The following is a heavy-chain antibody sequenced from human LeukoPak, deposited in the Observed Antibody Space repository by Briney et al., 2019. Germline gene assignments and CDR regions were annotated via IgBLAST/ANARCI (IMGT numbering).Heavy chain of an antibody. D-gene: IGHD4-17*01. CDR2: IGTAGDT. CDR3: ARDRHDYGDHTGAYWFFDL. J-gene: IGHJ2*01. V-gene: IGHV3-13*01. CDR1: GFTFRRYD. Sequence: GGSLRLSGAASGFTFRRYDMHWVRQAPGRGLEWVSAIGTAGDTYYPGSVKGRFTISRENAENSVYLQMNNLRAEDTAVYYCARDRHDYGDHTGAYWFFDLWGRGTLVTVSS.